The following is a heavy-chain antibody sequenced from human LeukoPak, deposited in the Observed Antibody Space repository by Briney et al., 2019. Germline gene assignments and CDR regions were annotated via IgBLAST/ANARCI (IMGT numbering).Heavy chain of an antibody. V-gene: IGHV3-23*01. D-gene: IGHD2-2*01. Sequence: GGSLRLSCAASGFTFSSYAMSWVRQAPGKGLEWVSAISGSGGSTYYADSVKGRFTISRDNSKNTLYLQMNSLRAEDTAVYYCVTDIVVVPAAIRLGGSFDYWGQGTLVTVSS. CDR3: VTDIVVVPAAIRLGGSFDY. J-gene: IGHJ4*02. CDR2: ISGSGGST. CDR1: GFTFSSYA.